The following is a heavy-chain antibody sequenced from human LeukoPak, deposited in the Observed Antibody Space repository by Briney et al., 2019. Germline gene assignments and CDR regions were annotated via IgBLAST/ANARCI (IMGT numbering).Heavy chain of an antibody. V-gene: IGHV3-43*02. CDR3: ANLRYYDFWSGYALDV. D-gene: IGHD3-3*01. Sequence: PGGSLRLSCAASGFTFDDYAMHWVRQAPGKGLEWVSLISGDGGSTYYADSVKGRFTISRDNSKNSLYLQMNSLRTEDTALYYCANLRYYDFWSGYALDVRGKGTTVTVSS. CDR2: ISGDGGST. J-gene: IGHJ6*04. CDR1: GFTFDDYA.